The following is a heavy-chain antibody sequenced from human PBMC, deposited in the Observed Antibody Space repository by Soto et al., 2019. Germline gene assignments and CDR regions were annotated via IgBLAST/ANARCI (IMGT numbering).Heavy chain of an antibody. CDR1: GFTVSSNY. V-gene: IGHV3-53*01. CDR3: AKDGSVYNWNYLAYYYGMDV. CDR2: TYPGGST. D-gene: IGHD1-7*01. J-gene: IGHJ6*02. Sequence: EVQLVESGGGLIQPGGSLRLSCAASGFTVSSNYVSWVRQAPGKGLEWVSITYPGGSTYCADSVKGRFSISRDSSKNTLYLQMNSLRAEDTAVYYCAKDGSVYNWNYLAYYYGMDVWGQGTTVTVSS.